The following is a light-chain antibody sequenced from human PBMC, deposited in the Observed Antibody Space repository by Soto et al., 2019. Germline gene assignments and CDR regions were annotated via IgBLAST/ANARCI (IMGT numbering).Light chain of an antibody. CDR3: QQYNSYSIT. V-gene: IGKV1-5*03. J-gene: IGKJ5*01. CDR1: QSISSW. Sequence: IQMTQSPSTLSASVGDRVTITCRASQSISSWLAWYQQKPGKAPKLLIYKASSLESGVPSRFSGSGSGTEFTLTISSLQPDDFATYCCQQYNSYSITFGQGTRLEIK. CDR2: KAS.